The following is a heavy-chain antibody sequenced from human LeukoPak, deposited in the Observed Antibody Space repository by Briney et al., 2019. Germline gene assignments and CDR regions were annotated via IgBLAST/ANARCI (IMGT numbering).Heavy chain of an antibody. D-gene: IGHD2-8*01. CDR1: GGSFSGYY. V-gene: IGHV4-34*01. Sequence: SETLSLTCAVYGGSFSGYYWSWIRQPPGKGLEWIGEINHSGSTNYNPSLKSRVIISLDRSKNQISLKLSSVTAADTAVYYCARGRCSNGVCYTVFDYWGQGTLVTVSS. J-gene: IGHJ4*02. CDR3: ARGRCSNGVCYTVFDY. CDR2: INHSGST.